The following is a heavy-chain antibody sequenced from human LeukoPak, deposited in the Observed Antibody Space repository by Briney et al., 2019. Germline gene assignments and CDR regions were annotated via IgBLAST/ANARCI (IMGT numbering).Heavy chain of an antibody. CDR3: ARDSSSGWNSFDY. V-gene: IGHV4-59*13. CDR1: GGSISSYY. Sequence: SSETLSLTCTVSGGSISSYYWSWIRRPPGKGLEWIGYIYYSGSTNYNPSLKSRVAISVDTSKNQFSLKLSSVTAADTAVYYCARDSSSGWNSFDYWGQGTLVTVSS. J-gene: IGHJ4*02. D-gene: IGHD6-19*01. CDR2: IYYSGST.